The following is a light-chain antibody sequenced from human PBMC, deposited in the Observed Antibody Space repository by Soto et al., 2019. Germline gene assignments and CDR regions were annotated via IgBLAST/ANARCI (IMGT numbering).Light chain of an antibody. CDR3: QQYCSPWT. V-gene: IGKV3-20*01. CDR1: QSVSSSY. CDR2: GAS. Sequence: EIVLTQSPGTLSLSPGERATLSCRASQSVSSSYLAWYQQKPGQAPRLLIYGASSRATGIPDRFSGSGSGTAFTLTISRLEPEDFAVYYCQQYCSPWTFGRGTKVEIK. J-gene: IGKJ1*01.